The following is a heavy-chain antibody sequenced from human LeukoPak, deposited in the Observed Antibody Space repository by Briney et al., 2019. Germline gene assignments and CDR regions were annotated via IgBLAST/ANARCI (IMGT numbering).Heavy chain of an antibody. D-gene: IGHD5-24*01. J-gene: IGHJ6*02. CDR2: ISYDGSNK. CDR1: EFTFSTYW. CDR3: AKDRRPYYYYGMDV. Sequence: GGSLRLSCAASEFTFSTYWMSWVRQAPGKGLEWVAVISYDGSNKYYADSVKGRFTISRDNSKNTLYLQMNSLRAEDTAVYYCAKDRRPYYYYGMDVWGQGTTVTVSS. V-gene: IGHV3-30*18.